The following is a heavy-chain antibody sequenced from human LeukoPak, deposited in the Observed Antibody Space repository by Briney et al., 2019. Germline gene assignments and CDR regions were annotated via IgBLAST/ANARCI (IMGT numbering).Heavy chain of an antibody. CDR1: GGSISSGGYY. J-gene: IGHJ6*03. CDR2: IYHSGST. Sequence: SETLSLTCTVSGGSISSGGYYWSWIRQPPGKGLEWIGYIYHSGSTYYNPSLKSRVAISVDRSKNQFSLKLSSVTAADTAVYYCARDLAAAGYYYMDVWGKGTTVTVSS. CDR3: ARDLAAAGYYYMDV. V-gene: IGHV4-30-2*01. D-gene: IGHD6-13*01.